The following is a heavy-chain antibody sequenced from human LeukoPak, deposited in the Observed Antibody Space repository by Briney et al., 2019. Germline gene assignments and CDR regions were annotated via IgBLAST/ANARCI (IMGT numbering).Heavy chain of an antibody. CDR3: AKDSDGYDYFDY. CDR1: GFTFSSYG. V-gene: IGHV3-30*18. CDR2: ISYDGSNK. Sequence: PGRSLRLSCAASGFTFSSYGMHWVRQAPGKGLEWVAAISYDGSNKYYADSVKGRFTISRDNSKNTLYLQMNSLRAEDTAVYYCAKDSDGYDYFDYWGQGTLVTVSS. J-gene: IGHJ4*02. D-gene: IGHD5-12*01.